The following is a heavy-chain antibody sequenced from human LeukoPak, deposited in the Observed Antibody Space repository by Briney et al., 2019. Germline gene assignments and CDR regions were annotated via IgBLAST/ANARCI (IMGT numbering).Heavy chain of an antibody. Sequence: GRSLRLSCAASGFTFSSYAMHWVRQAPGKGLEWVAVISYDGSNKYYADSVKGRFTISRDNSKNTLYLQMNSLRAEDTAVYYCARGRDYDYVWGSYRHRNSYYFDYWGQGTLVTVSS. CDR1: GFTFSSYA. CDR3: ARGRDYDYVWGSYRHRNSYYFDY. J-gene: IGHJ4*02. CDR2: ISYDGSNK. V-gene: IGHV3-30*04. D-gene: IGHD3-16*02.